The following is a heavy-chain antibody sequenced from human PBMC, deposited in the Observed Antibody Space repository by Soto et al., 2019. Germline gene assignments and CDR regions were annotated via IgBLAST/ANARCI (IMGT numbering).Heavy chain of an antibody. CDR1: GGSISSSSYY. J-gene: IGHJ5*02. V-gene: IGHV4-39*01. Sequence: SETLSLTCTVSGGSISSSSYYWGWIRQPPGKGLEWIGSIYYSGSTYYNPSLKSRVTISVDTSKNQFSLKLSSVTAADTAVYYCARHPVVQDCSSTSCYVRGAYNWFDPWGQGTLVTVSS. D-gene: IGHD2-2*01. CDR3: ARHPVVQDCSSTSCYVRGAYNWFDP. CDR2: IYYSGST.